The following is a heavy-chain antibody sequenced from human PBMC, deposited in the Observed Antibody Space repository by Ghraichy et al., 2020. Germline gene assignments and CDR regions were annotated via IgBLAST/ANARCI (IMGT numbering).Heavy chain of an antibody. V-gene: IGHV3-73*01. D-gene: IGHD2-2*02. CDR2: IRSKANSYAT. CDR1: GFTFSGSA. Sequence: GGSLRLSCAASGFTFSGSAMHWVRQASGKGLEWVGRIRSKANSYATAYAASVKGRFTISRDDSKNTAYLQMNSLKTEDTAVYYCNVPAAIVGYYYYGMDVWGQGTTVTVSS. CDR3: NVPAAIVGYYYYGMDV. J-gene: IGHJ6*02.